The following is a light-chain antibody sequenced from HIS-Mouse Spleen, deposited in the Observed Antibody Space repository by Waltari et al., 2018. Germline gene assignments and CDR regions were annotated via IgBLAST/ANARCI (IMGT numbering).Light chain of an antibody. CDR3: NSRDSSGNHVV. J-gene: IGLJ2*01. CDR2: GKN. V-gene: IGLV3-19*01. CDR1: SLRSYY. Sequence: SSELTQDPAVSVALGQTVRITCQGDSLRSYYASWDQQKPGQAPVLVIYGKNNRPSGIPDRFSGSSARNTASLTITGAQAEDEADYYCNSRDSSGNHVVFGGGTKLTVL.